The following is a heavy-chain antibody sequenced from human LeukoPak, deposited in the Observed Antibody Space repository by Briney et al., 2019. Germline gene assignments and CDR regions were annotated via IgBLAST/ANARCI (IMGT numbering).Heavy chain of an antibody. J-gene: IGHJ4*02. V-gene: IGHV1-69*05. Sequence: SVKVSCKATGDTFIDFSISWVRQAPGQGLEWMGGIIPIFGTANYAQKFQGRVTMTTDTSTSTAYMELRSLRSDDTAVYYCARQKGSTVTYEDYWGQGTLVTVSS. CDR3: ARQKGSTVTYEDY. CDR2: IIPIFGTA. CDR1: GDTFIDFS. D-gene: IGHD4-17*01.